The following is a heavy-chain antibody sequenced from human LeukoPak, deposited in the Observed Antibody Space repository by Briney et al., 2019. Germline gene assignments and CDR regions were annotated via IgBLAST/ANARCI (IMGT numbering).Heavy chain of an antibody. CDR3: ARVFMDNNTPYDY. CDR1: VASLNAYF. Sequence: PSETLSLTCTLSVASLNAYFWSWIRQPPGKGLEWIGYISYNGGTNYNPSLKSRVTISIDTSKNQFSLRLTSVSAADTAIYYCARVFMDNNTPYDYWGQGTLVTVSS. CDR2: ISYNGGT. V-gene: IGHV4-59*01. D-gene: IGHD2-2*02. J-gene: IGHJ4*02.